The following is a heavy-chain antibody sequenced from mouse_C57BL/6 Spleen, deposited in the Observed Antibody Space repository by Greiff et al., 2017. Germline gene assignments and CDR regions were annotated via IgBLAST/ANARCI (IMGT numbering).Heavy chain of an antibody. V-gene: IGHV1-39*01. Sequence: VQLQQSGPELVKPGASVKISCTASGYSFTDYYMNWVKQSTGKSLEWIGVINPNYGTTRYNQKFKVKATLTVDQSSSTAYMQLHSLTSEDSTVYYCARAMGLLVGAMDYWGQGTSVTVSS. CDR1: GYSFTDYY. D-gene: IGHD2-3*01. CDR3: ARAMGLLVGAMDY. J-gene: IGHJ4*01. CDR2: INPNYGTT.